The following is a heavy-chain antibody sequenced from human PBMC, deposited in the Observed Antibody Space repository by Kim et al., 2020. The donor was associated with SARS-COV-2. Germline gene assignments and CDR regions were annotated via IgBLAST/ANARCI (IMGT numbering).Heavy chain of an antibody. CDR1: GGSISSSSYY. CDR3: ARWGYSSGWYDY. Sequence: SETLSLTCTVSGGSISSSSYYWGWIRQPPGKGLEWIGSIYYSGSTYYNPSLKSRVTISVDTSKNQFSLKLSSVTAADTAVYYCARWGYSSGWYDYWGQGTLVTVSS. V-gene: IGHV4-39*01. J-gene: IGHJ4*02. D-gene: IGHD6-19*01. CDR2: IYYSGST.